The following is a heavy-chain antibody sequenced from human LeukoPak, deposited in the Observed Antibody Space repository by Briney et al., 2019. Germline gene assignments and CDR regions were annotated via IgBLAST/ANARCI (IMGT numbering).Heavy chain of an antibody. Sequence: PGGSLRLSCTASGFTFDDYAMHWVRQAPGKGLEWVSLISWTGDSTYYADSVKGRFTISRDNAKNSLYLQMNSLRAEDTAVYYCAREYRGSEWYSSSWQDPFDYWGQGTLVTVSS. D-gene: IGHD6-13*01. CDR2: ISWTGDST. CDR1: GFTFDDYA. CDR3: AREYRGSEWYSSSWQDPFDY. V-gene: IGHV3-43D*04. J-gene: IGHJ4*02.